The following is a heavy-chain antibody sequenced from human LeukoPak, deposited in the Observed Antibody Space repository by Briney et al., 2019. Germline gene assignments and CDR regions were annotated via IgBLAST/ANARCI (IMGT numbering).Heavy chain of an antibody. J-gene: IGHJ6*03. V-gene: IGHV4-59*01. Sequence: SETLSFTCTVSGGSISHSYWNWLRQSPGKGLEWIGYLYYSGYTNYNYNPSLKTRVTISLDTSKNQFSLKLTSVTAADTALYYCARGFVVPGTVSHYMDVWGSGTTVTVSS. D-gene: IGHD6-19*01. CDR2: LYYSGYTNY. CDR1: GGSISHSY. CDR3: ARGFVVPGTVSHYMDV.